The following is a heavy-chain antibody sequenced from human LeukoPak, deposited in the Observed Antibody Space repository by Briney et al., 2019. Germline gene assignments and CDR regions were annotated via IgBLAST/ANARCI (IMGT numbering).Heavy chain of an antibody. CDR1: GFTFSDYG. J-gene: IGHJ4*02. V-gene: IGHV3-30*18. Sequence: GGSLRLSCAASGFTFSDYGMHWVRQAPGKGLEWVAVKSNDGNNEYYGDSVKGRFTISRDNSKNTLYLQMNSLRAEDTAVYYCAKDFLAYCGGDCYPPRYYFDYWGQGTLVTVSS. D-gene: IGHD2-21*02. CDR3: AKDFLAYCGGDCYPPRYYFDY. CDR2: KSNDGNNE.